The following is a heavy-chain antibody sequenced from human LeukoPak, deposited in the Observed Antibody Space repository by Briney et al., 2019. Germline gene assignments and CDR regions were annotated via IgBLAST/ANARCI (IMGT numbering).Heavy chain of an antibody. CDR2: ISWNSGSI. J-gene: IGHJ4*02. CDR3: AKDTDYDILTGSVDY. CDR1: GFTFDDYA. Sequence: GRSLRLSYAASGFTFDDYAMHWVRQAPGKGLEWVSGISWNSGSIGYADSVKGRFTISRDNAKNSLYLQMNSLRAEDTALYYCAKDTDYDILTGSVDYWGQGTLVTVSS. V-gene: IGHV3-9*01. D-gene: IGHD3-9*01.